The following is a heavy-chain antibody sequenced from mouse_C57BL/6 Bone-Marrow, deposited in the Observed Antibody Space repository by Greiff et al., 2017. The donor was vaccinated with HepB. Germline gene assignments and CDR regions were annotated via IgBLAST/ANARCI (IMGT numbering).Heavy chain of an antibody. D-gene: IGHD1-1*01. V-gene: IGHV1-50*01. CDR2: IDPSDSYT. CDR3: AKITTVVADWYFDV. Sequence: QVQLKQPGAELVKPGASVKLSCKASGYTFTSYWMQWVKQRPGQGLEWIGEIDPSDSYTSYNQKFKGKATLTVDTSSSTAYMQLSSLTSEDSAVYYCAKITTVVADWYFDVWGTGTTVTVSS. CDR1: GYTFTSYW. J-gene: IGHJ1*03.